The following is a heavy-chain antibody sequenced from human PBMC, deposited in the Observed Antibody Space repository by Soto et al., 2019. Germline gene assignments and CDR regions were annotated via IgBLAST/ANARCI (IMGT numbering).Heavy chain of an antibody. CDR3: AKGDVTMVRGVITLDYYHYYGMDV. CDR1: GFTFSSYA. D-gene: IGHD3-10*01. V-gene: IGHV3-23*01. CDR2: ISGSGGST. Sequence: GGSLRLSCAASGFTFSSYAMSWVRQAPGKGLEWVSAISGSGGSTYYADSVKGRFTISRDNSKNTLYLQMNSLRAEDTAVYYCAKGDVTMVRGVITLDYYHYYGMDVWGQGNTVTVSS. J-gene: IGHJ6*02.